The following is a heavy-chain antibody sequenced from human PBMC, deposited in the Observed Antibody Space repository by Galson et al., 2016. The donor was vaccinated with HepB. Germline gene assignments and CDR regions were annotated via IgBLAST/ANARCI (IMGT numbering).Heavy chain of an antibody. CDR1: GGTFNNYG. V-gene: IGHV1-69*01. Sequence: CKASGGTFNNYGISWVRQAPGQGLEWMGGIIPIFGTANYTQRFQGRVTITADESTSTVYMELSRLSSEDTAVYFCASNPYYYDYMDVWGKGTTVTVSS. J-gene: IGHJ6*03. CDR2: IIPIFGTA. CDR3: ASNPYYYDYMDV.